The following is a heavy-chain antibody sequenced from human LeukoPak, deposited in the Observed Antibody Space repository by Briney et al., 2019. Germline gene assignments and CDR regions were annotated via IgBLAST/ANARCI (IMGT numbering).Heavy chain of an antibody. CDR3: ARDHLLEMDLGESCSGGSCYSVAPNYYYYGMDV. J-gene: IGHJ6*04. CDR1: GFTFSSYA. Sequence: GGSLRLSCAASGFTFSSYAMHWVRQAPGKGLEWVAVISYDGSNKYYADSVKGRFTISRDNSKNTLYLQMNSLRAEDTAVYYCARDHLLEMDLGESCSGGSCYSVAPNYYYYGMDVWGKGTTVTVSS. D-gene: IGHD2-15*01. CDR2: ISYDGSNK. V-gene: IGHV3-30*04.